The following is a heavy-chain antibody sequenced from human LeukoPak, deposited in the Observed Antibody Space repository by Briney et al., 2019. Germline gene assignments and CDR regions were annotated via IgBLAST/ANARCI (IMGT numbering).Heavy chain of an antibody. CDR2: LYYSGST. CDR3: AREAGSGIYGMDV. D-gene: IGHD3-10*01. Sequence: SQTLSLTCTVSGGSITSGGYYWSWIRQHPGKGLEWIGYLYYSGSTFYNPSLKSRVTISVDTSKNQFSLKLSSVTAAETAVYYCAREAGSGIYGMDVWGQGTTVTVSS. CDR1: GGSITSGGYY. J-gene: IGHJ6*02. V-gene: IGHV4-31*03.